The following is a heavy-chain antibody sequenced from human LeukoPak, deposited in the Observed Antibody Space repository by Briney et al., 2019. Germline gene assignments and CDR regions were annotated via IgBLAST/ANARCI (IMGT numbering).Heavy chain of an antibody. CDR1: GFTFSSYA. Sequence: GGSLRLSCAASGFTFSSYAMSWVRQAPGKGLEWVSAISGSGGSTYYADSVKGRFTISRDNAKNSLYLQMNSLRAEDTAVYYCARLSIAARQIDYWGQGTLVTVSS. CDR2: ISGSGGST. CDR3: ARLSIAARQIDY. D-gene: IGHD6-6*01. V-gene: IGHV3-23*01. J-gene: IGHJ4*02.